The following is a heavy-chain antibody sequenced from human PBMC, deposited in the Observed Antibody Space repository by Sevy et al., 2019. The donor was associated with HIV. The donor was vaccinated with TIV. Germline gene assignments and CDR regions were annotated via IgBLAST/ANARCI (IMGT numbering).Heavy chain of an antibody. CDR3: ARESVPVACIGYYFEY. CDR2: IWYDGSNK. Sequence: GGSLRLSCAGYGFSLSGYGMHWVRQAPGKGLEWLAVIWYDGSNKEYADSVKGRFTISRDNSKNMLDLQMNSLRAEDTRFYYCARESVPVACIGYYFEYWGQGTLVTVSS. CDR1: GFSLSGYG. J-gene: IGHJ4*02. V-gene: IGHV3-33*01. D-gene: IGHD6-19*01.